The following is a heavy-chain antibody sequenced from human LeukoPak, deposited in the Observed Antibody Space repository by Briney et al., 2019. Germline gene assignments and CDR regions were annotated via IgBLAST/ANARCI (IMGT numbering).Heavy chain of an antibody. CDR3: ARAKTYYDFWSGYYEPNYYYYYMDV. J-gene: IGHJ6*03. CDR1: GGTFSSYT. CDR2: IIPILGIA. V-gene: IGHV1-69*02. Sequence: ASVKVSCKASGGTFSSYTISWVRQAPGQGLEWMGRIIPILGIANYAQKFQGGVTITADKSTSTAYMELSSLRSEDTAVYYCARAKTYYDFWSGYYEPNYYYYYMDVWGKGTTVTVSS. D-gene: IGHD3-3*01.